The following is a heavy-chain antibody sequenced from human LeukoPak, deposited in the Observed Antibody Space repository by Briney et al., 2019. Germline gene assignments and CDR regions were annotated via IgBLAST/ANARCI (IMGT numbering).Heavy chain of an antibody. D-gene: IGHD2-2*01. CDR3: ARDNQCPFDY. J-gene: IGHJ4*02. V-gene: IGHV3-7*01. Sequence: PGGSLRLSCAASGFTFNKYWLTWVRQAPGRGLEWVANIKDDGREKNYADSVKGRFTISRDNAKNSVFLQMNSLRAEDTALYYCARDNQCPFDYWGQGTLVTVSS. CDR1: GFTFNKYW. CDR2: IKDDGREK.